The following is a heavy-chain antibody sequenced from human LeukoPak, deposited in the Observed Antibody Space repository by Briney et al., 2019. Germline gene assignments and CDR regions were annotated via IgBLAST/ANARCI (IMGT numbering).Heavy chain of an antibody. J-gene: IGHJ4*02. CDR2: IRSNANGGTT. Sequence: HPGRSLRLSCTASGLTFGDYAMSWIRQAPGKGLEWVGVIRSNANGGTTEYAASVKGRFTISRNDSKSIAYLQMNSLKTEVTAVYYCTRGPFTRVVTIFGVVIRPDYWGQGTLVTVSS. D-gene: IGHD3-3*01. CDR1: GLTFGDYA. CDR3: TRGPFTRVVTIFGVVIRPDY. V-gene: IGHV3-49*03.